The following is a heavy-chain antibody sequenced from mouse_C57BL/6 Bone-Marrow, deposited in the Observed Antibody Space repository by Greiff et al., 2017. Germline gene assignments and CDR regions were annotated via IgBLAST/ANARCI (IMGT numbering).Heavy chain of an antibody. V-gene: IGHV14-2*01. J-gene: IGHJ2*01. Sequence: EVQLQQSGAGLVKPGASVQLSCTASGFNIKDSYIPWVKQRTEQGLEWIGRIAPEDGETQDAPKFQDKATITEDTTSNTAYLQLSSLTSEDTAVYYCTRSLSHYGTNYWGQGTTRTVS. CDR3: TRSLSHYGTNY. CDR1: GFNIKDSY. D-gene: IGHD1-1*01. CDR2: IAPEDGET.